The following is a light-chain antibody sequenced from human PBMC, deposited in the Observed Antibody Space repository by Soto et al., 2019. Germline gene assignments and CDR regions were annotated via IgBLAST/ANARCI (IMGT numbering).Light chain of an antibody. Sequence: EIVMTQSPGTLSVRPGERATLSCRASQSVNRNLAWYQQKPGQAPRLLIYGASTRATDIPARFSGSGSETEFTLTISRLQSEDFAVYYCQQYNNWPPLFTFGPGTRVDLK. CDR1: QSVNRN. V-gene: IGKV3-15*01. CDR2: GAS. J-gene: IGKJ3*01. CDR3: QQYNNWPPLFT.